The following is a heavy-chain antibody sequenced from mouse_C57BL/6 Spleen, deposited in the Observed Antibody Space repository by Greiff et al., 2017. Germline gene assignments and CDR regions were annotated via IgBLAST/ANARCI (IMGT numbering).Heavy chain of an antibody. CDR3: RRFGSSYAMDY. CDR1: GYTFTDYE. CDR2: IDPETGGT. Sequence: QVQLKQSGAELVRPGASVTLSCKASGYTFTDYEMHWVKQTPVHGLEWIGAIDPETGGTAYNQKFKGKAILTADKSSSTAYMELRSLTSEDSAVYYSRRFGSSYAMDYWGQGTSVTVSS. J-gene: IGHJ4*01. V-gene: IGHV1-15*01. D-gene: IGHD1-1*01.